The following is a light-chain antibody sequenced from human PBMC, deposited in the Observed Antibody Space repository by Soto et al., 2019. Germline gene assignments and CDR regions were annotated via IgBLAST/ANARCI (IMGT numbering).Light chain of an antibody. V-gene: IGKV1-5*03. CDR3: QQYKTYWT. Sequence: DIQMTQSPSTLSASVGDRVTITCRARQSVSSWLAWFQQKPGKAPKLLIYKASNLQSGVSSRFRRGGSGTEFTLPISSLKPDEFATYYCQQYKTYWTFGPGTKGDI. CDR1: QSVSSW. J-gene: IGKJ1*01. CDR2: KAS.